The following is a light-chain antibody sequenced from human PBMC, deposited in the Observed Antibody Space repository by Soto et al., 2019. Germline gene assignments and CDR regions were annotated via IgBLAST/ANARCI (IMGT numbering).Light chain of an antibody. CDR1: SGHSTYA. Sequence: QSVLTQSPSASASLGASVKVTCTLSSGHSTYAIAWHQQQPEKGPRYLMKLNSDGSHTKGDGIPDRFSGSSSGAERYLNISSLQSEDEADYYCQTWSTGIVVFGGGTKLTVL. V-gene: IGLV4-69*01. CDR3: QTWSTGIVV. CDR2: LNSDGSH. J-gene: IGLJ2*01.